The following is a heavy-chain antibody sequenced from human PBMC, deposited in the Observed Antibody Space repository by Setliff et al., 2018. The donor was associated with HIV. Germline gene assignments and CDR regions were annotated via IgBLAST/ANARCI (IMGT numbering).Heavy chain of an antibody. D-gene: IGHD3-16*01. V-gene: IGHV3-48*04. Sequence: GGSLRLSCAASGFTFNTYSMSWVRQAPGKGLEWLSYISSSGTTMHYADSVRGRFTISRDNAKNSLYLQMSSLRAEDTAVYYCATSLPPGISYVYDAFDIWGQGTMVTVSS. J-gene: IGHJ3*02. CDR2: ISSSGTTM. CDR1: GFTFNTYS. CDR3: ATSLPPGISYVYDAFDI.